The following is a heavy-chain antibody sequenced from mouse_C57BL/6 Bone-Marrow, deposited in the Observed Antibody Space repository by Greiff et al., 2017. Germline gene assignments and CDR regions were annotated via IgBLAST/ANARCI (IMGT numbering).Heavy chain of an antibody. CDR1: GYTFTSYW. J-gene: IGHJ4*01. CDR2: INPSNGGT. V-gene: IGHV1-53*01. Sequence: QVQLQQPGTELVKPGASVKLSCKASGYTFTSYWMHWVKQRPGQGLEWIGNINPSNGGTNYNEKFKSKATLTVDKSSSTAYMPLSSLTSEDSAVYYCAREGAYYYAMDYWGQGTSVTVSS. CDR3: AREGAYYYAMDY.